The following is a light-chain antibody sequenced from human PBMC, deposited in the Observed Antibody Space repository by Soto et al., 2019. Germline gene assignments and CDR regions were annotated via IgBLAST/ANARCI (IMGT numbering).Light chain of an antibody. CDR2: STN. Sequence: QTVVTQEPSISVSPGGTVTLTCGLTSGSVSITSYPSWFQQTPGQAPRTLIYSTNTRSSGVSDRFSGSILGGKAALTITGAQEADESDYYCALYLGGGITVFGGGTQLTVL. CDR3: ALYLGGGITV. J-gene: IGLJ3*02. CDR1: SGSVSITSY. V-gene: IGLV8-61*01.